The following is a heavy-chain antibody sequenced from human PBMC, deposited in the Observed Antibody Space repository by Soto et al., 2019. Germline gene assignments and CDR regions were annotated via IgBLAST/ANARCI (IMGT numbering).Heavy chain of an antibody. CDR1: EFTFSNYW. J-gene: IGHJ6*02. Sequence: EVQLVESGGGLVQPGGSLRLSCVASEFTFSNYWMSWVRQAPGKGLEWVANIKQDGSEKYYVDSVKGRFTISRDNAENSLYLQMNRLRAEDTALDYCARVYPGTGWPFHYYGMDVWGQGTTVTVSS. D-gene: IGHD6-25*01. CDR2: IKQDGSEK. V-gene: IGHV3-7*01. CDR3: ARVYPGTGWPFHYYGMDV.